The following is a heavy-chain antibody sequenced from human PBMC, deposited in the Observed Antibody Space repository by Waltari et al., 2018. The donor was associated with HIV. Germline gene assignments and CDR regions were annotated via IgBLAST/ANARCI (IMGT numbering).Heavy chain of an antibody. D-gene: IGHD6-13*01. Sequence: QVQLQESGPGLVKPSQTLSLTCTVSGGSISSGSYYWSWIRQPAGKGLEWIGRIYTSGSTNYNPSLKSRVTISVDTSKNQFSLKLSSVTAADTAVYYCARSRGIAAAGTYYYYGMDVWGQGTTVTVSS. CDR2: IYTSGST. J-gene: IGHJ6*02. V-gene: IGHV4-61*02. CDR1: GGSISSGSYY. CDR3: ARSRGIAAAGTYYYYGMDV.